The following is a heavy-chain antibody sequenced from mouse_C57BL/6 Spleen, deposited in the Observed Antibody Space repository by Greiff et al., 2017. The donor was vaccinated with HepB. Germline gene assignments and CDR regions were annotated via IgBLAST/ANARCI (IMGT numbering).Heavy chain of an antibody. Sequence: VQLQQPGAELVKPGASVKLSCKASGYTFPSYWMHWVKQRPGQGLEWIGMIHPNSGSTNYNEKFKSKATLTVDKSSSTAYRQLSSRTSEDSAVYYCARGGYYGYYAMDYWGQGTSVTVSS. J-gene: IGHJ4*01. CDR3: ARGGYYGYYAMDY. V-gene: IGHV1-64*01. D-gene: IGHD1-1*02. CDR1: GYTFPSYW. CDR2: IHPNSGST.